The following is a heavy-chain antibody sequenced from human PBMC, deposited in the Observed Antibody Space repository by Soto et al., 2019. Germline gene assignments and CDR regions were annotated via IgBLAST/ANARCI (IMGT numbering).Heavy chain of an antibody. CDR2: ISAYNGNT. V-gene: IGHV1-18*01. D-gene: IGHD3-3*01. J-gene: IGHJ5*02. Sequence: QVQLVQSGAEVKKPGASVKVSCKASGYTFTSYGISWVRQAPGQGLEWMGWISAYNGNTNYAQKLQGRVTMTTDTXXSXAXXGLSGLRSDDTAVYYCARDSSNTIVGVVIFDWFDPWGQGTLVTVSS. CDR1: GYTFTSYG. CDR3: ARDSSNTIVGVVIFDWFDP.